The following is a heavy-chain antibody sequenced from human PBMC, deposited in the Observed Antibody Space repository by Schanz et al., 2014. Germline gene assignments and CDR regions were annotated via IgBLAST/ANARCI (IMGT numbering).Heavy chain of an antibody. V-gene: IGHV1-46*01. CDR3: ASSGAGYSSSWDFDY. CDR1: GYTFTSDS. Sequence: QVLQVQSGSELKKPGTSVKVSCKASGYTFTSDSMHWVRQAPGQGLEWMGMINPSGGSTTYAQKFQGRVTMTRDTSTSTVYMELSSLRSEDTAVYYCASSGAGYSSSWDFDYWGQGTLVTVSS. CDR2: INPSGGST. J-gene: IGHJ4*02. D-gene: IGHD6-13*01.